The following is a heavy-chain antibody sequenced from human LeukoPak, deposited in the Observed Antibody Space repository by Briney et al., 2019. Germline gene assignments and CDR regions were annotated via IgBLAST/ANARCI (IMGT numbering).Heavy chain of an antibody. J-gene: IGHJ4*02. V-gene: IGHV3-23*01. D-gene: IGHD6-13*01. CDR3: AKGDSSSWYRAYFDY. Sequence: GGSLRLSCAASGFTFTNYAMSWVRQAPGKGLEWVSSISGSGGSTYYADSVKGRFTISRDNSKNTLYLQMNSLRAEDTAVYYCAKGDSSSWYRAYFDYWGQGTLVTVSS. CDR1: GFTFTNYA. CDR2: ISGSGGST.